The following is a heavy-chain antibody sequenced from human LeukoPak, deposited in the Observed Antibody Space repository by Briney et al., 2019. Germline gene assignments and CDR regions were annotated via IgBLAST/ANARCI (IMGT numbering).Heavy chain of an antibody. J-gene: IGHJ5*02. Sequence: SETLSLTCTVSGGSISSYYWSWIRQPPGKGLEWIGYIYYSGSTNCNPSLKSRVTISVDTSKNQFSPKLSSVTAADTAVYYCARERVAGNIDPWGQGTLVTVSS. V-gene: IGHV4-59*12. D-gene: IGHD6-19*01. CDR3: ARERVAGNIDP. CDR1: GGSISSYY. CDR2: IYYSGST.